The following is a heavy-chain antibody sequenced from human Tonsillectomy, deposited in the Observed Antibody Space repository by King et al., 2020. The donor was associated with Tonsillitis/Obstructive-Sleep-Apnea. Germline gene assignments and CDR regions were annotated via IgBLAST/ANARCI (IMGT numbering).Heavy chain of an antibody. CDR2: INPSGGST. V-gene: IGHV1-46*01. Sequence: QLVQSGAEVKKPGASVKVSCKASGYTFTSYYMHWVRQAPGQGLEWMGIINPSGGSTSYAQKFQGRVTMTRDTSTSTVYMELSSLRSEDTAVYFCARVPSYCTNGVCYSPFDYWGQGTLVTVSS. D-gene: IGHD2-8*01. CDR3: ARVPSYCTNGVCYSPFDY. J-gene: IGHJ4*02. CDR1: GYTFTSYY.